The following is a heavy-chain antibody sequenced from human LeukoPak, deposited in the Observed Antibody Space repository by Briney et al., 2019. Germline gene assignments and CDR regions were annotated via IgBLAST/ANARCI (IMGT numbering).Heavy chain of an antibody. Sequence: PSETLSLTCAVYGGSFSGYYWSWIRQPPGKGLEWIGEINHSGSTNYNPSLKSRVTISVDTSKNQFSLKLSSVTAADTAVYYCATYYDPGHYFDYWGQGTLVTVSS. CDR1: GGSFSGYY. CDR2: INHSGST. D-gene: IGHD3-3*01. CDR3: ATYYDPGHYFDY. J-gene: IGHJ4*02. V-gene: IGHV4-34*01.